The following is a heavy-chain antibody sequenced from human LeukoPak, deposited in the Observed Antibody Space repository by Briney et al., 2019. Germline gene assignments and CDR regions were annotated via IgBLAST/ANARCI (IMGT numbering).Heavy chain of an antibody. V-gene: IGHV4-34*01. J-gene: IGHJ4*02. CDR3: AMRERLAAAFDY. CDR2: INHSGST. Sequence: SETLSLTCAVYGGSFSGYDWSWIRQPPGKGLEWIGEINHSGSTNYNPSLKSRVTISVDTSKNQFSLKLSSVTAADTAVYYCAMRERLAAAFDYWGQGTLVTVSS. CDR1: GGSFSGYD. D-gene: IGHD6-13*01.